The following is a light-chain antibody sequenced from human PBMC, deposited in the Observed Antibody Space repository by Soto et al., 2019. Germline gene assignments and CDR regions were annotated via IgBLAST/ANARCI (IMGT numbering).Light chain of an antibody. CDR1: QSISSY. V-gene: IGKV1-39*01. CDR3: RQSYSTPQT. CDR2: AAS. J-gene: IGKJ5*01. Sequence: DIQMTQSPSSLSASVGDRVTITCRASQSISSYLNWYQQKQGKAPKIXIYAASSLQSGVPSRFSGSGAGTDCTLTISSLQPEDFATYYCRQSYSTPQTFGQGTRLEIK.